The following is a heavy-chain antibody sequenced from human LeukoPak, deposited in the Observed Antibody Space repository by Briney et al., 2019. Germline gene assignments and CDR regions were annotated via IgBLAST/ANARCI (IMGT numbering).Heavy chain of an antibody. J-gene: IGHJ4*02. CDR2: INPNSGGT. CDR1: RYTFPPYY. V-gene: IGHV1-2*02. Sequence: GASVNVSCKTSRYTFPPYYMQWVRQAPGDTLEWIGWINPNSGGTNYAQKLQGRVSMTRDTSISQEYMELGRLRSDGPAHDCGARHRGSYYCCSESEFDYWGQGTLVTVCS. CDR3: ARHRGSYYCCSESEFDY. D-gene: IGHD3-10*01.